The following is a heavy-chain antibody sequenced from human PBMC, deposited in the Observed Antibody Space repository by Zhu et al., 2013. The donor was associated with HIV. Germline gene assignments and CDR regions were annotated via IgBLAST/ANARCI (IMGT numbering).Heavy chain of an antibody. CDR1: GGTFSSYA. J-gene: IGHJ4*02. V-gene: IGHV1-69*12. CDR2: IIPMFGIA. Sequence: QVQLVQSGAEVKKPGSSVKVSCKAAGGTFSSYAITWVRQAPGQGLEWVGWIIPMFGIADYAQKFKGSVTITADESTSTAYMELRSLRSEDTAVYYCASADYYESSGYFDYWGQGTLVTVSS. D-gene: IGHD3-22*01. CDR3: ASADYYESSGYFDY.